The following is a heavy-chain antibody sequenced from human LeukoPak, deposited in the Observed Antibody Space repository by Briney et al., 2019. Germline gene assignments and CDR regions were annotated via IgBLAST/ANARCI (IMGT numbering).Heavy chain of an antibody. J-gene: IGHJ4*02. D-gene: IGHD2-15*01. CDR2: INPNSGGT. CDR1: GYTFTGYY. V-gene: IGHV1-2*02. CDR3: ARDGGVRECSGGSCYSEIHFDY. Sequence: ASVKVSCKASGYTFTGYYMHWVRQAPGQGLEWMGWINPNSGGTNYAQKFQGRVTMTRDTSISTAYMELSRLRSDDTAVYYCARDGGVRECSGGSCYSEIHFDYWGQGTLVTVSS.